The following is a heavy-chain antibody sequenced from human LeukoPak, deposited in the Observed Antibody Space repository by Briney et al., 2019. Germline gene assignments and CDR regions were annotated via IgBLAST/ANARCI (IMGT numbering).Heavy chain of an antibody. CDR1: GGSISSGGYY. D-gene: IGHD3-3*01. J-gene: IGHJ4*02. V-gene: IGHV4-31*03. CDR2: IYYSGST. CDR3: ARGGYDFKLDY. Sequence: SETLSLTCTVSGGSISSGGYYWSWIRQHPGKGLEWIGYIYYSGSTYYNPSLKSRVTISVDTSKNQFSLKLSSVTAADTAVYYCARGGYDFKLDYWGQGTLVTVSS.